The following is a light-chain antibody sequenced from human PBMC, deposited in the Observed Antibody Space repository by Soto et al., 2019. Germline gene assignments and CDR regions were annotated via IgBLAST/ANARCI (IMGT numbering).Light chain of an antibody. CDR2: EVS. Sequence: QSALTQPASVSGSPGQSITISCTGTSSDVGAYNFVSWYQQHPGKVPKLLIHEVSLRPSGVSNRFSGSKSGNTASLTISGLRAEDEADYYCSSYTRSTTIIFGGRTKLTVL. CDR1: SSDVGAYNF. V-gene: IGLV2-14*01. J-gene: IGLJ2*01. CDR3: SSYTRSTTII.